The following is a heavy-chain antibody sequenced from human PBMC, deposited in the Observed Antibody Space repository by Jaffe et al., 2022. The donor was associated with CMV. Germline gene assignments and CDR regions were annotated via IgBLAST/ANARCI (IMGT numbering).Heavy chain of an antibody. CDR3: ARWGEYYDFWSGYYYFDY. D-gene: IGHD3-3*01. J-gene: IGHJ4*02. Sequence: EVQLVQSGAEVKKPGESLRISCKGSGYSFTSYWISWVRQMPGKGLEWMGRIDPSDSYTNYSPSFQGHVTISADKSISTAYLQWSSLKASDTAMYYCARWGEYYDFWSGYYYFDYWGQGTLVTVSS. V-gene: IGHV5-10-1*03. CDR2: IDPSDSYT. CDR1: GYSFTSYW.